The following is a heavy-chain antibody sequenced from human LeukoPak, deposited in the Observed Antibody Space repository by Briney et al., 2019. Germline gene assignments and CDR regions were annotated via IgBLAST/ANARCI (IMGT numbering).Heavy chain of an antibody. D-gene: IGHD1-1*01. CDR3: ARDQGYSNSYMDV. J-gene: IGHJ6*03. CDR1: GFTFSSYG. Sequence: PGGSLRLSCAASGFTFSSYGMHWVRQAPGKGLEWVAFIRYDGSNKYYADSVKGRFTISRDNSKNTLYLQMNSLRAEDTAVYYCARDQGYSNSYMDVWGKGTTVTVSS. V-gene: IGHV3-30*02. CDR2: IRYDGSNK.